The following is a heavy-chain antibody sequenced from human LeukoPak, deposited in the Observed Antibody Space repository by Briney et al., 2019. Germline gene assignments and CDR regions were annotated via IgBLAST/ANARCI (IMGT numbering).Heavy chain of an antibody. CDR2: FDPEDGET. V-gene: IGHV1-24*01. CDR1: GYTLTELS. J-gene: IGHJ6*03. D-gene: IGHD5-18*01. Sequence: ASVKVSFKVSGYTLTELSMHWVRQAPGKGREGMGGFDPEDGETIYAQKFQGRVTMTEDTSTDTAYMELSSLRSEDTAVYYCATDGVAAMVKLGSSVYYYYMDVWGKGTTVTVSS. CDR3: ATDGVAAMVKLGSSVYYYYMDV.